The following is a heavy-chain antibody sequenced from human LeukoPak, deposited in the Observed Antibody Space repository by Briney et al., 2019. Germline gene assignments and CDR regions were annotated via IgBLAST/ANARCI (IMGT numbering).Heavy chain of an antibody. D-gene: IGHD3-22*01. CDR1: GGSVSSYY. CDR3: ARGHSGYYYYYYHYMDV. V-gene: IGHV4-59*02. Sequence: SETLSLTCTVSGGSVSSYYWSWIRQPPGKGLEWIGYIYYSGSTNYNPSLKSRVTLSVDTSKNQFSLKLSSVTAADTAVYYCARGHSGYYYYYYHYMDVWGKGTTVTVSS. CDR2: IYYSGST. J-gene: IGHJ6*03.